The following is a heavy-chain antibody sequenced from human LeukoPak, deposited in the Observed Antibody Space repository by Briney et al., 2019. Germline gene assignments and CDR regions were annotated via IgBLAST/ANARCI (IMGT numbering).Heavy chain of an antibody. D-gene: IGHD1-26*01. V-gene: IGHV4-59*08. Sequence: SETLSLTCTVSGGSISRYYWSWIRQPPGKGLEWIGYIHSTGSTNSNPSLKSRVTISVDTSKNHFSLKLTSVTAADTAVYYCARHESAVGALFYWGQGSLVTVSS. CDR1: GGSISRYY. CDR2: IHSTGST. J-gene: IGHJ4*02. CDR3: ARHESAVGALFY.